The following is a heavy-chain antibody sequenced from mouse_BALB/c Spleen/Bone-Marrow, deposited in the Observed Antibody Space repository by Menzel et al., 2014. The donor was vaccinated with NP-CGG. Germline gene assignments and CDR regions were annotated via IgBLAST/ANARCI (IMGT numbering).Heavy chain of an antibody. CDR1: GYSFTSYW. CDR2: IDPSDSET. J-gene: IGHJ3*01. V-gene: IGHV1S126*01. D-gene: IGHD2-1*01. Sequence: QVQLQQSGPQLVRPGASVKISCKASGYSFTSYWMHWVKQRPGQGLEWIGMIDPSDSETRLNQKFMDKATLTVDKSSSTAYMQLSSPTSEDSAVYYCASPSDGNPFAYWGQGTLVTVSA. CDR3: ASPSDGNPFAY.